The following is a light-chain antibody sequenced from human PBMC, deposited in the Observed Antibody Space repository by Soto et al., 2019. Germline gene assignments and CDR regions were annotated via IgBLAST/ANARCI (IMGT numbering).Light chain of an antibody. CDR1: SSDVGGYNY. Sequence: HSALTQPPSASGSPGQSVTISCTGTSSDVGGYNYVSWYQQYPGKAPKLMIYEVTKRPSGVPDRFSGSKSGNTASLTVSGLQAEDEADYYCSSYAGFNNYVVFGGGTKLTVL. CDR2: EVT. V-gene: IGLV2-8*01. CDR3: SSYAGFNNYVV. J-gene: IGLJ2*01.